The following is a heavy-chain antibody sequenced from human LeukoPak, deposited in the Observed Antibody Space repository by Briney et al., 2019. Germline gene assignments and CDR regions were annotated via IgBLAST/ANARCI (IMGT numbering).Heavy chain of an antibody. CDR1: GGSISSGNYY. Sequence: SETLSLTCTVSGGSISSGNYYWSWIRQSPGKGLEWIGYIYYSGSTNYNPSLKSRVTISVDTSKNQFSLKLSSVTAADTAVYYCARETHQRATDIWGQGTMVTVSS. J-gene: IGHJ3*02. V-gene: IGHV4-61*01. CDR2: IYYSGST. CDR3: ARETHQRATDI.